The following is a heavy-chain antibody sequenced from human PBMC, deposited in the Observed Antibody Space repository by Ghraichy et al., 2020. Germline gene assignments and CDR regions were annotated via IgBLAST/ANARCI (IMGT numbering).Heavy chain of an antibody. CDR1: GFTFSSYS. D-gene: IGHD4-17*01. J-gene: IGHJ3*02. V-gene: IGHV3-48*02. CDR3: AHYGDYRPDSAFDI. CDR2: ISSSSSTI. Sequence: ETLSLTCAASGFTFSSYSMNWVRQAPGKGLEWVSYISSSSSTIYYADSVKGRFTISRDNAKNSLYLQMNSLRDEDTAVYYCAHYGDYRPDSAFDIWGQGTMVTVSS.